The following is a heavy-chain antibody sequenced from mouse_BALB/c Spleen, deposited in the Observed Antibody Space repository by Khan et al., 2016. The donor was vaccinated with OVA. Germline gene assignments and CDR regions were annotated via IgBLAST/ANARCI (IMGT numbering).Heavy chain of an antibody. Sequence: VQLQQSGPDLVKPGASVKISCKASGYSFTLYYMSWVKQSHGKSLEWIGRVNPNTDNINYNQEFKGKAILTVDKSSNTAYMELRSLTSEDSAVYFCERGYDFFASWGQGTLVTGSA. CDR3: ERGYDFFAS. CDR2: VNPNTDNI. CDR1: GYSFTLYY. J-gene: IGHJ3*01. V-gene: IGHV1-26*01. D-gene: IGHD2-14*01.